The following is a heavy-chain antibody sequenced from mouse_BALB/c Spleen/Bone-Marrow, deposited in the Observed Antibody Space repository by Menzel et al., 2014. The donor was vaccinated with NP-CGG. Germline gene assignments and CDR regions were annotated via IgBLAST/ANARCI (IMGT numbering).Heavy chain of an antibody. CDR1: GFNIKDTY. CDR2: IDPANGNT. Sequence: EVQLQQSGAELVKPGASVKLSCTASGFNIKDTYMHWVKQRPEQGLEWIGRIDPANGNTKYDPKFQDKATITTDTSSNTTTLQLSSLTSEDTAVYYCARDDYDDYYAMDYWGQGTSVTVSS. V-gene: IGHV14-3*02. CDR3: ARDDYDDYYAMDY. J-gene: IGHJ4*01. D-gene: IGHD2-4*01.